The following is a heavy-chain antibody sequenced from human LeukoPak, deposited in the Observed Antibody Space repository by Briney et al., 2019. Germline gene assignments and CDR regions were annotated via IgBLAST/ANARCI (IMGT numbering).Heavy chain of an antibody. V-gene: IGHV3-66*01. CDR3: ARDSVVRGVVY. Sequence: GGSLRLSCTVSGFTVSSNSMSWVRQAPGKGLEWVSVIYSGGSTYYADSVKGRFTISRDNSKNTLYLQMNSLRAEDTAVYYCARDSVVRGVVYWGQGTLVTVSS. CDR1: GFTVSSNS. D-gene: IGHD3-10*01. J-gene: IGHJ4*02. CDR2: IYSGGST.